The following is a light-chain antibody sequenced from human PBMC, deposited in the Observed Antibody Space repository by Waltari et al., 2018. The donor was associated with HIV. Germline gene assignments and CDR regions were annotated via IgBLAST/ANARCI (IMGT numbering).Light chain of an antibody. CDR2: AAS. CDR1: QSIGSS. J-gene: IGKJ4*01. V-gene: IGKV1-12*01. CDR3: QQADSFPHT. Sequence: DIQMAQSPSSVTGSVGATVTITCRTSQSIGSSLAWYQHQPGRAPKLLIVAASKLENGVPPRFAGSGSGTYFALTISSLQADDSATYYCQQADSFPHTFGGGTRVEIE.